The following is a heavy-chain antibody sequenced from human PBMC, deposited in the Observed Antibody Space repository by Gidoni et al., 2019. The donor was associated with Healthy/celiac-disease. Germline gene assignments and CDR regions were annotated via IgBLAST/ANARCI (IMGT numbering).Heavy chain of an antibody. CDR3: AKDPQHPDYGDYVGAFDI. CDR1: GFPFSRYA. J-gene: IGHJ3*02. Sequence: EVQLVESGGGLVQPGGSLRLPCAASGFPFSRYALSWVRQAPGQGLEWVSAISGSGGSTYYADSVKGRFTISRDNSKNTLYLQMNSLRAEDTAVYYCAKDPQHPDYGDYVGAFDIWGQGTMVTVSS. CDR2: ISGSGGST. D-gene: IGHD4-17*01. V-gene: IGHV3-23*04.